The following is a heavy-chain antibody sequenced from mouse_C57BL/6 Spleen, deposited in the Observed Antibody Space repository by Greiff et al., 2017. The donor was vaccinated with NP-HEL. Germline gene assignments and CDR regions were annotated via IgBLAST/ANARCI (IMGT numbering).Heavy chain of an antibody. D-gene: IGHD1-1*01. V-gene: IGHV1-82*01. CDR2: IYPGDGDT. CDR1: GYAFSSSW. Sequence: VQGVESGPELVKPGASVKISCKASGYAFSSSWMNWVKQRPGKGLEWIGRIYPGDGDTNYNGKFKGKATLTADKSSSTAYMQLSSLTSEDSAVYFCAIQNYYGSTLDYWGQGTTLTVSS. CDR3: AIQNYYGSTLDY. J-gene: IGHJ2*01.